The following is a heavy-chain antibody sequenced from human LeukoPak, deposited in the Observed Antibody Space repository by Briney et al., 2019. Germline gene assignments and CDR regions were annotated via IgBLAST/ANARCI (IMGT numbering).Heavy chain of an antibody. CDR1: GFTFSSYA. D-gene: IGHD2-15*01. J-gene: IGHJ4*02. V-gene: IGHV3-64*01. CDR3: AREYCSGGRCQSYFDY. Sequence: GGSLRLSCAASGFTFSSYAMHWVRQAPGKGLEYVSGISSDGGSPFHVNSVKGRFTISRDNSKDTLYLQMGSLRAEDMAVYYCAREYCSGGRCQSYFDYWGQGTLVTVSS. CDR2: ISSDGGSP.